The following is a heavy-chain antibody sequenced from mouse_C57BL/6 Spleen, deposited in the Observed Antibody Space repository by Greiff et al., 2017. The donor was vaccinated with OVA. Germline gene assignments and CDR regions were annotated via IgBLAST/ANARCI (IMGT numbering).Heavy chain of an antibody. J-gene: IGHJ2*01. CDR3: ARLPEFPYYGSREYDFDY. D-gene: IGHD1-1*01. CDR1: GYAFSSYW. V-gene: IGHV1-80*01. CDR2: IYPGDGDT. Sequence: QVQLQQSGAELVKPGASVKISCKASGYAFSSYWMNWVKQRPGKGLEWIGQIYPGDGDTNYNGKFKGKATLTADKSSSTDYMQLSSLTTEDTAVDVCARLPEFPYYGSREYDFDYWGQGTTLTVSS.